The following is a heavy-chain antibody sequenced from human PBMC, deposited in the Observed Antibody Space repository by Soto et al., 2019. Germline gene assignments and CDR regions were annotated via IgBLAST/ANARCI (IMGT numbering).Heavy chain of an antibody. D-gene: IGHD3-10*01. J-gene: IGHJ6*03. CDR2: IESAGDT. CDR1: GFTVSSKY. CDR3: AKGPHSASGYYYMDV. V-gene: IGHV3-13*01. Sequence: PGGSLRLSCAASGFTVSSKYMSWVRQAPGKGLEWVATIESAGDTYYPGSVKGRFTVSRESAKNSLYLQMNSLTAGDTAVYHCAKGPHSASGYYYMDVWGKGTTVTVSS.